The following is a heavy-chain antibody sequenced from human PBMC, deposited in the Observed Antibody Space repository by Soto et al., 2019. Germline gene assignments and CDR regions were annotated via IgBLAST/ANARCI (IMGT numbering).Heavy chain of an antibody. CDR3: ASRSSGWYYYGMDV. D-gene: IGHD6-19*01. CDR1: GGTFSSYA. V-gene: IGHV1-69*12. Sequence: QVQLVQSGAEVKKPGSSVKVSCKASGGTFSSYAISWVRQAPGQGLEWMGGIIPIFGTANYAQKFQGRVTITADESTSTDYMELSSLRSEDTAVYYCASRSSGWYYYGMDVWGQGTTVTVSS. CDR2: IIPIFGTA. J-gene: IGHJ6*02.